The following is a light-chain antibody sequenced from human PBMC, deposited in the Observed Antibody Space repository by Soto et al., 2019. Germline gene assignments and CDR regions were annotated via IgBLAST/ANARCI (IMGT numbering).Light chain of an antibody. V-gene: IGKV1-5*01. CDR3: QQYNSFPWT. Sequence: DIQMTQSPSTLSASFGDRVSFTCRAGHYFIMWLSWYQHRPGISPSLLIPDASKLESGVPPMFNGSRSETEFTLTIRNLQPDDFATYYCQQYNSFPWTFGLGTKVDI. CDR1: HYFIMW. CDR2: DAS. J-gene: IGKJ1*01.